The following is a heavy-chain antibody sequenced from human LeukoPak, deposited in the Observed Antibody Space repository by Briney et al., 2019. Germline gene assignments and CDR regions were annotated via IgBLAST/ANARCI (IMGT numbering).Heavy chain of an antibody. Sequence: ASVKVSCKASGYTFTGYYMHWVRQAPGQGLEWMGWINPNSGGTNYAQKFQGRVTMTRDTSISTAYMELSRLRSDDTAMYYCARATPVYPFWQLVRGSTLPDYWGQGTLVTVSS. CDR3: ARATPVYPFWQLVRGSTLPDY. V-gene: IGHV1-2*02. D-gene: IGHD1-1*01. CDR1: GYTFTGYY. J-gene: IGHJ4*02. CDR2: INPNSGGT.